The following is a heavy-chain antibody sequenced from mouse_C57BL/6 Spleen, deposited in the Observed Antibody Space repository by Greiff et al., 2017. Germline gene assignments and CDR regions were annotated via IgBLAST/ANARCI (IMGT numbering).Heavy chain of an antibody. V-gene: IGHV5-17*01. CDR3: ARRRYSGYFDV. J-gene: IGHJ1*03. D-gene: IGHD2-14*01. Sequence: EVHLVESGGGLVKPGGSLKLSCAASGFTFSDYGMHWVRQAPEKGLEWVAYISSGSSTIYYADTVKGRFTITRDNAKNTLFLQMTSLRAEDTAMYYCARRRYSGYFDVWGTGTTVTVSS. CDR2: ISSGSSTI. CDR1: GFTFSDYG.